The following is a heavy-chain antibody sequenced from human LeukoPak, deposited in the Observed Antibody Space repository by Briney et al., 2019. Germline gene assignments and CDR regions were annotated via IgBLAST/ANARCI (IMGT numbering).Heavy chain of an antibody. CDR3: ARDQYDTWSRRGNFDS. D-gene: IGHD3-3*01. CDR2: IKLDGSEK. J-gene: IGHJ4*02. CDR1: GFTFGKYW. Sequence: GGSLRLSCVASGFTFGKYWMSWVRQAPGKGLEWVANIKLDGSEKNYVDSVKGRFIISRDNTKNSLYLQMNSLRVEDTAVFYCARDQYDTWSRRGNFDSWGQGTLVIVSS. V-gene: IGHV3-7*03.